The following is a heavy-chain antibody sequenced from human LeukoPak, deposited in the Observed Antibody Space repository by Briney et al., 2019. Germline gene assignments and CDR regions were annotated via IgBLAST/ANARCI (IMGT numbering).Heavy chain of an antibody. CDR1: GFIFSNYG. Sequence: GGSLRLSCIASGFIFSNYGIHWVRQAPGKGLEWVANIKQDGSETYYVDFVKGRFTISRDNAKSSLYLQVNSLRAEDTAVYFCARDPGPTTAAWGAFDIWGQGTVVTVSS. J-gene: IGHJ3*02. CDR3: ARDPGPTTAAWGAFDI. V-gene: IGHV3-7*01. D-gene: IGHD4-11*01. CDR2: IKQDGSET.